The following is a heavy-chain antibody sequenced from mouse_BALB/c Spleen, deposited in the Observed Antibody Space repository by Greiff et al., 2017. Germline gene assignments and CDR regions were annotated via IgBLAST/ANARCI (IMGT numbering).Heavy chain of an antibody. D-gene: IGHD2-1*01. Sequence: VQLQESGAELARPGASVKLSCKASGYTFTSYWMQWVKQRPGQGLEWIGAIYPGDGDTRYTQKFKGKATLTADKSSSTAYMQLSSLASEDSAVYYCARSDYGNYLDYWGQGTTLTVSS. CDR3: ARSDYGNYLDY. J-gene: IGHJ2*01. CDR1: GYTFTSYW. CDR2: IYPGDGDT. V-gene: IGHV1-87*01.